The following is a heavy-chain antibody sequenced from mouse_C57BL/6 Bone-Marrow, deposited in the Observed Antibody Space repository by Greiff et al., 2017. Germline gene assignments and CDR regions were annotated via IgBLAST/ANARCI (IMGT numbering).Heavy chain of an antibody. D-gene: IGHD2-5*01. Sequence: QVQLKQPGAELVRPGSSVKLSCKASGYTFTSYWMDWVKQRPGQGLEWIGNIYPSDSETHYNQKFKDKATLTVDKSSSTAYMQLSSLTSEDSAVYYCARSDYYSNPLDYWGQGTTLTVSS. J-gene: IGHJ2*01. CDR2: IYPSDSET. CDR3: ARSDYYSNPLDY. V-gene: IGHV1-61*01. CDR1: GYTFTSYW.